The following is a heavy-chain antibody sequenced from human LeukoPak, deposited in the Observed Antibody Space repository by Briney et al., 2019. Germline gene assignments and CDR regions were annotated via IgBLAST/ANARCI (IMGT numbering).Heavy chain of an antibody. J-gene: IGHJ4*02. Sequence: GGSLRLSCAASGFTFSSYAMHWVRQAPGKGLEWVAVISYDGSNKYYADSVKGRFTISRDNSKNTLYLQMNSLRAEDTAVYYCAREIQLWFGEIDYWGQGTLVTVSS. D-gene: IGHD3-10*01. CDR1: GFTFSSYA. CDR3: AREIQLWFGEIDY. V-gene: IGHV3-30-3*01. CDR2: ISYDGSNK.